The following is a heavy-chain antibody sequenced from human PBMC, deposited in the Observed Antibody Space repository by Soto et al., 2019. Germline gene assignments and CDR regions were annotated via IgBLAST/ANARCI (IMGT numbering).Heavy chain of an antibody. J-gene: IGHJ3*02. CDR1: GFTFSSYA. Sequence: EVQLLESGGGLVQPGGSLRLSCAASGFTFSSYAMSWVRQAPGKGLEWVSAISGSGGSTYYADSVKGRFTIPRDNSNNTLYLQMSSLRAEERDVYYCAKGWGRGSSKVYDAFDIWGQGTMVTVSS. CDR2: ISGSGGST. V-gene: IGHV3-23*01. D-gene: IGHD3-16*01. CDR3: AKGWGRGSSKVYDAFDI.